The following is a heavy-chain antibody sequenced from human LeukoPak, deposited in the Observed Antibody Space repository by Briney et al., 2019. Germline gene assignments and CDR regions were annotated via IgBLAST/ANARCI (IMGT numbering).Heavy chain of an antibody. V-gene: IGHV4-31*03. J-gene: IGHJ4*02. CDR3: ARMTTVTRGDY. CDR2: IYYSGST. CDR1: GGSISSGGYY. D-gene: IGHD4-17*01. Sequence: SGTLSLTCTVSGGSISSGGYYWSWIRQHPGKGLEWIGYIYYSGSTYYNPSLKSRVTISVDTSKNQFSLKLSSVTAADTAVYYCARMTTVTRGDYWGQGTLVTVSS.